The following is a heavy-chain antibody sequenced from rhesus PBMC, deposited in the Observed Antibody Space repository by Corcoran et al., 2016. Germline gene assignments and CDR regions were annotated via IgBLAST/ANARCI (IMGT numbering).Heavy chain of an antibody. V-gene: IGHV4-106*01. D-gene: IGHD2-2*01. CDR2: SYGSGGGT. Sequence: QVQLQESGPGLVKSSETLSLTCAVSGGSISDDYFWDWIRQPPGKGLEWIGYSYGSGGGTNYNPSLKNRATISIDTSKNQFSLKLTSVTAADTAVYHCARVSTTSDGLNSWGQGVVVTVSS. CDR1: GGSISDDYF. CDR3: ARVSTTSDGLNS. J-gene: IGHJ6*01.